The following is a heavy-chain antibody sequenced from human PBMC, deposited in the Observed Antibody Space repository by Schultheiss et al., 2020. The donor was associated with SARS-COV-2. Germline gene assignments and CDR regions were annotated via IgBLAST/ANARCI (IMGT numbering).Heavy chain of an antibody. CDR1: GYTFTGYY. CDR3: ARDGRHGSGNDYYYYGMDV. D-gene: IGHD3-10*01. CDR2: INPNSGGT. V-gene: IGHV1-2*04. Sequence: ASVKVSCKASGYTFTGYYMHWVRQAPGQGLEWMGWINPNSGGTNYAQKFQGWVTMTRDTSISTAYMELSRLRSDDTAVYYCARDGRHGSGNDYYYYGMDVWGQGTTVTVSS. J-gene: IGHJ6*02.